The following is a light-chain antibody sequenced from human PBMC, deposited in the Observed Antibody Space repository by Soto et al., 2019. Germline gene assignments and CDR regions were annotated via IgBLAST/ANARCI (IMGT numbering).Light chain of an antibody. CDR2: GAS. J-gene: IGKJ2*01. CDR1: QSVSSSY. Sequence: EIVLTQSPGTLSSSPGERATLSCRASQSVSSSYLAWYQQKPGQAPRLLTYGASSRATGIPDRFSGSGSGTDFTLTITRLEPEDFAVYYCQPYGSSRTFGQGTKLEIK. V-gene: IGKV3-20*01. CDR3: QPYGSSRT.